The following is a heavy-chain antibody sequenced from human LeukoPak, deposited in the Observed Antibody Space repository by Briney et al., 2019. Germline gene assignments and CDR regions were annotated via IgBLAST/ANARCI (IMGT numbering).Heavy chain of an antibody. D-gene: IGHD3-22*01. V-gene: IGHV1-2*02. Sequence: GASVKVSCKASGYTFTGYYMHWVRQAPGQGLEGMGWINPNSGGTNYAQKFQGRVTMTRDTSISTAYMELSRLRSDDTAVYYCARGDYYDSSGYYGAYYYYYMDVWGKGTTVTISS. J-gene: IGHJ6*03. CDR3: ARGDYYDSSGYYGAYYYYYMDV. CDR2: INPNSGGT. CDR1: GYTFTGYY.